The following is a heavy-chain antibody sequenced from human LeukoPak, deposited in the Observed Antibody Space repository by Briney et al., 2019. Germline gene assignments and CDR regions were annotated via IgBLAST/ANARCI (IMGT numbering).Heavy chain of an antibody. V-gene: IGHV1-8*02. CDR2: MNPNSGNT. CDR1: GYTFTGYY. CDR3: ARRDYDYVWGSYRYTAFDY. Sequence: ASVKVSCKASGYTFTGYYMHWVRQATGQGLEWMGWMNPNSGNTGYAQKFQGRVTMTRNTSISTAYMELSSLRSEDTAVYYCARRDYDYVWGSYRYTAFDYWGQGTLVTVSS. D-gene: IGHD3-16*02. J-gene: IGHJ4*02.